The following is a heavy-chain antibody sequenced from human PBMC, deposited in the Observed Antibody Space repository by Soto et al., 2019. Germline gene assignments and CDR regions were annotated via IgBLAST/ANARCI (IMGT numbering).Heavy chain of an antibody. Sequence: GGSLRLSCAASGFTFSSYSMYWVRQAPGKGLEWVSLITSSSRNIYYADSVKGRFTVSRDNAKNSLYLQMDSLRATDTAVYYCARRAPGTTGPDNYYYYMDVWGKGTTVTVSS. V-gene: IGHV3-48*01. J-gene: IGHJ6*03. CDR3: ARRAPGTTGPDNYYYYMDV. D-gene: IGHD1-1*01. CDR1: GFTFSSYS. CDR2: ITSSSRNI.